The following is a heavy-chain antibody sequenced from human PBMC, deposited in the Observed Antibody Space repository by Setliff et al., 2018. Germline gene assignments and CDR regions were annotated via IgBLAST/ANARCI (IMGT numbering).Heavy chain of an antibody. CDR1: GGSFSTYF. CDR2: ISHSGSA. Sequence: SETLSLTGAVYGGSFSTYFWGWIRQPPGKWLEWIGEISHSGSANYNPSLKSRVTMSVDTSKNQFSLNLNSVTAADTAVYYCARGRMRGSCSGPSCTYDPFDIWGQGTPVTVSS. V-gene: IGHV4-34*01. CDR3: ARGRMRGSCSGPSCTYDPFDI. J-gene: IGHJ3*02. D-gene: IGHD2-2*01.